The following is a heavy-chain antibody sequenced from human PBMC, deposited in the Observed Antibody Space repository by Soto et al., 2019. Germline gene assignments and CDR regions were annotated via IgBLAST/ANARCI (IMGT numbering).Heavy chain of an antibody. CDR2: ISSSGSTI. J-gene: IGHJ4*02. D-gene: IGHD4-17*01. CDR1: GFTLSDYY. Sequence: QVQLVESGGGLVKPGGSLRLSCAASGFTLSDYYMSWIRQAPGKELEWVSYISSSGSTIYYADSVKGRFTISRDNAKNSLYLQMNSLRAEDTAVDYCARARTTVTRTPPFDYWGQGTLVTVSS. V-gene: IGHV3-11*01. CDR3: ARARTTVTRTPPFDY.